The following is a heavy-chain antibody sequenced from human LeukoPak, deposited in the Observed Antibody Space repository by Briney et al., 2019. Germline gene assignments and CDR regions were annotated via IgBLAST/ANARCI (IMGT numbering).Heavy chain of an antibody. D-gene: IGHD3-9*01. Sequence: PGGSLRLSCAASGFTFSSYSMNWVRQAPGKGLEWVSSISSSSSYIYYADSVKGRFTISRDNAKNSLYLQMNSLRAEDRAVYYCARKSFMDYDILTGYFVGGLGAFDIWGQGTMVTVSS. J-gene: IGHJ3*02. V-gene: IGHV3-21*01. CDR2: ISSSSSYI. CDR1: GFTFSSYS. CDR3: ARKSFMDYDILTGYFVGGLGAFDI.